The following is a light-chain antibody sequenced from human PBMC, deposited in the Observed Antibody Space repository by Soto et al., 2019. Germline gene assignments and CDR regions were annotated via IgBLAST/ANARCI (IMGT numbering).Light chain of an antibody. V-gene: IGKV4-1*01. CDR2: WAS. Sequence: DIVMTQSPDSLALSLGERATINCKSSQSVLYSSNNNNYLAWYQQKPGQPPKLLIYWASTRESGVPDRFSGSGSGPDFTLTISSLQAEDVAVYYCQQYYSVPYTFGQGTKLEIK. J-gene: IGKJ2*01. CDR1: QSVLYSSNNNNY. CDR3: QQYYSVPYT.